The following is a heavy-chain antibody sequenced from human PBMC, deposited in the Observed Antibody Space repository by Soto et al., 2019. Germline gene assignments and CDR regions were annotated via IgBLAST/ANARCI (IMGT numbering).Heavy chain of an antibody. CDR3: ASYYPDFDY. CDR2: IIPIFGTA. J-gene: IGHJ4*02. D-gene: IGHD3-10*01. V-gene: IGHV1-69*13. Sequence: ASVKVSCKASGYMFTYYHVHWVRQAPGQGLEWMGIIIPIFGTANYAQKFQGRVTITADESTSTAYMELSSLRSEDTAVYYCASYYPDFDYWGQGTLVTVSS. CDR1: GYMFTYYH.